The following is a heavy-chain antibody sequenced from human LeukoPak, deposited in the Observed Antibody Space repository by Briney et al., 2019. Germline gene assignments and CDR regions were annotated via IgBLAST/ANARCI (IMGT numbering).Heavy chain of an antibody. Sequence: PGGSLRLSCAASGFTVTSNWIHWVRQAPGKGLVWVSCIDDAGSGTSYADSVKGRFTISRDTAKNTVYLQMNSLRVDDTAVYYCATVFDLWGQGTLVTVSS. V-gene: IGHV3-74*01. CDR3: ATVFDL. CDR1: GFTVTSNW. J-gene: IGHJ4*02. CDR2: IDDAGSGT.